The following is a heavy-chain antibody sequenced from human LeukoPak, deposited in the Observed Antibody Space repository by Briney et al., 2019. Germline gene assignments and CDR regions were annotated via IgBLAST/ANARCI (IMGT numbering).Heavy chain of an antibody. CDR1: GGSISSSSYY. J-gene: IGHJ4*02. CDR2: INHSGST. Sequence: PSETLSLTCTVSGGSISSSSYYWGWIRQPPGKGLEWIGEINHSGSTNYNPSLKSRVTISVDTSKNQFSLKLSSVTAADTAVYYCASCRGHDYVWGSYRSRYYFDYWGQGTLVTVSS. D-gene: IGHD3-16*02. V-gene: IGHV4-39*07. CDR3: ASCRGHDYVWGSYRSRYYFDY.